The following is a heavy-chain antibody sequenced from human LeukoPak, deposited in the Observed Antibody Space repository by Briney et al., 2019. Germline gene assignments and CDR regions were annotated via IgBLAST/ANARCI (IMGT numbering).Heavy chain of an antibody. J-gene: IGHJ5*02. CDR3: AREDCSGGSCYSESGWFDP. V-gene: IGHV1-3*01. CDR1: GYTFTSYA. CDR2: INAGNGNT. Sequence: ASVNVSCKASGYTFTSYAMHWVRQAPGQRLEWMGWINAGNGNTKYSQKFQGRVTITRDTSASTAYMELSSLRSEDTAVYYCAREDCSGGSCYSESGWFDPWGQGTLVTVSS. D-gene: IGHD2-15*01.